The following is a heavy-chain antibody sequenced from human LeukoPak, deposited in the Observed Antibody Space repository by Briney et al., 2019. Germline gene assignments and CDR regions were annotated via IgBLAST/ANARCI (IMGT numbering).Heavy chain of an antibody. D-gene: IGHD6-19*01. Sequence: GGSLRLSRAASGFTLSNHWMHWVRQAPGKGLVWVSRISGDEIWTTYADSVKGRFIISRDNAKDTLYLQMNTLRTEGTAVYYCAREYNSGPKQTDAFDLWGQGTMVTVSS. V-gene: IGHV3-74*03. CDR3: AREYNSGPKQTDAFDL. CDR2: ISGDEIWT. CDR1: GFTLSNHW. J-gene: IGHJ3*01.